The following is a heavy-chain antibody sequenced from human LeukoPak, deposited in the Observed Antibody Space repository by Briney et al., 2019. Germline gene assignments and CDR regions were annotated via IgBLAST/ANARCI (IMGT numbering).Heavy chain of an antibody. CDR1: RGTFSSYS. D-gene: IGHD3-10*01. CDR3: ARDGTYGDY. J-gene: IGHJ4*02. V-gene: IGHV1-69*13. Sequence: ASVKVSCKASRGTFSSYSISWVRQAPGQGLEWMGGIIPIFGTANYAQKFQGRVTITADESTSTAYMELRSLRSDDTAVYYCARDGTYGDYWGQGTLVTVSS. CDR2: IIPIFGTA.